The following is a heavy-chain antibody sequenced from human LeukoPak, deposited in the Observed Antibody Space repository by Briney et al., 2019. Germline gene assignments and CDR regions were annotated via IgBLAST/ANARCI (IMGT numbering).Heavy chain of an antibody. D-gene: IGHD1-14*01. V-gene: IGHV3-23*01. CDR2: ISGSGGST. Sequence: GASLRLSCAASGFTFSSYAMSWVRQAPGKGLEWVSAISGSGGSTYYADSVKGRFTISRDNSKNTLYLQMNSLKTEDTAVYYCTTEYGKSYWGQGTLVTVSS. CDR3: TTEYGKSY. CDR1: GFTFSSYA. J-gene: IGHJ4*02.